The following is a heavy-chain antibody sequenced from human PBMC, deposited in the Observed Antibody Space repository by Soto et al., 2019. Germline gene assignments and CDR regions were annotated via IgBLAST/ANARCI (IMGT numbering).Heavy chain of an antibody. CDR2: INHSGST. CDR1: GGSFSGYY. J-gene: IGHJ4*02. D-gene: IGHD2-8*02. Sequence: QVQLQQWGAGLLKPSETLSLTCAVYGGSFSGYYWTWIRQPPGTGLEWLGEINHSGSTNYNPSLKSRVTISVDTSKNQFSLKLTSVTAADTAVYYCARDKITGLFDYWGQGTQVTVSS. V-gene: IGHV4-34*01. CDR3: ARDKITGLFDY.